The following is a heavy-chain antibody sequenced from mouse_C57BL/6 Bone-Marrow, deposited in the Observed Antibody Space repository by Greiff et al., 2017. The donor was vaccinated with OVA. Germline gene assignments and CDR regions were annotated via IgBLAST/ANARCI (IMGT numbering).Heavy chain of an antibody. CDR3: ARKLFTTVVGDFDY. D-gene: IGHD1-1*01. CDR2: IYPRSGNT. Sequence: QVQLQQSGAELARPGASVKLSCKASGYTFTSYGISWVKQRTGQGLEWIGEIYPRSGNTYHNEKFKGKATLTADKSSSTAYMELRSLTSEDSAVYFCARKLFTTVVGDFDYWGQGTTLTVSS. J-gene: IGHJ2*01. CDR1: GYTFTSYG. V-gene: IGHV1-81*01.